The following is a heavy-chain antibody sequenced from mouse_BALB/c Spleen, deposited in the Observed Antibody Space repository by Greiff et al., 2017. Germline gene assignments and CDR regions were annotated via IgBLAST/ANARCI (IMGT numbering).Heavy chain of an antibody. V-gene: IGHV3-1*02. D-gene: IGHD1-1*01. CDR1: GYSITSGYS. J-gene: IGHJ2*01. CDR3: AKGGATVVFDY. Sequence: EVKLLESGPDLVKPSQSLSLTCTVTGYSITSGYSWHWIRQFPGNKLEWMGYIHYSGSTNYNPSLKSRISITRDTSKNQFFLQLNSVTTEDTATYSCAKGGATVVFDYWGQGTTLTVSS. CDR2: IHYSGST.